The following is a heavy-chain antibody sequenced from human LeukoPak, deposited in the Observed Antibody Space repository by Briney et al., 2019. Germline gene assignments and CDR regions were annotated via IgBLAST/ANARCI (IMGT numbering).Heavy chain of an antibody. CDR3: ARDLPRGYSSSWYYGFYYYYGMDV. D-gene: IGHD6-13*01. J-gene: IGHJ6*02. Sequence: GASVKVSCKASGYTFTSYYMHWVRQAPGQGLEWMGIINPSGGSTSYAQKFQGRVTMTRDTSTSTVYMELSRLRSDDTAVYYCARDLPRGYSSSWYYGFYYYYGMDVWGQGTTVTVSS. V-gene: IGHV1-46*01. CDR1: GYTFTSYY. CDR2: INPSGGST.